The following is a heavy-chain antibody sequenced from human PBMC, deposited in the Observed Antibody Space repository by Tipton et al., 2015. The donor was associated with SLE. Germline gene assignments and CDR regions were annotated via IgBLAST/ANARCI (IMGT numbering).Heavy chain of an antibody. CDR2: SRNKPNSYTT. CDR1: GFIFSDHY. CDR3: ARGVCSGGNCYIFDC. V-gene: IGHV3-72*01. Sequence: AVSGFIFSDHYMDWVRQAPGKGLEWVGRSRNKPNSYTTEYAASVQGRFTISRDDSKNSLYLQMNSLKTEDTAVYYCARGVCSGGNCYIFDCWGQGALVTVSS. J-gene: IGHJ4*02. D-gene: IGHD2-15*01.